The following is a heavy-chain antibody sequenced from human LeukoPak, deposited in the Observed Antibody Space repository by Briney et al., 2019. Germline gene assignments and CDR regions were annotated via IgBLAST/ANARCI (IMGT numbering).Heavy chain of an antibody. CDR2: INPSGGST. D-gene: IGHD6-6*01. J-gene: IGHJ5*02. CDR1: GYTYTSYY. Sequence: VASVKVSCKASGYTYTSYYMHWVRQAPGQGLEWMGIINPSGGSTSYAQKFQGRVTMTRDTSTSTVHMELSSLRSEDTAVYYCARVTIAARPKGWFDPWGQGTLVTVSS. V-gene: IGHV1-46*01. CDR3: ARVTIAARPKGWFDP.